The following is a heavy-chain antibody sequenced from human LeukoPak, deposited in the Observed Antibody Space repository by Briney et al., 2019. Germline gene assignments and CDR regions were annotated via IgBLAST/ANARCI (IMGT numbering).Heavy chain of an antibody. D-gene: IGHD3-10*01. V-gene: IGHV1-8*01. CDR2: MNPNSGNT. CDR3: ARDRSIEGNDAFDI. CDR1: GYTFTSYD. J-gene: IGHJ3*02. Sequence: ASVKVSCKASGYTFTSYDINWVRQATGQGLEWMGWMNPNSGNTVYAQKFQGRVTITADESTSTAYMELSSLRSEDTAVYYCARDRSIEGNDAFDIWGQGTMVTVSS.